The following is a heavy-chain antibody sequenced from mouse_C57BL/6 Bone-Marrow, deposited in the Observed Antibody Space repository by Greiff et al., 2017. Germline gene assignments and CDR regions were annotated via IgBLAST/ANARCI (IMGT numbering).Heavy chain of an antibody. D-gene: IGHD2-3*01. CDR3: TREYDVYYETDAFAY. V-gene: IGHV5-9-1*02. Sequence: EVKLMESGEGLVKPGGSLKLSCAASGFTFSSYAMSWVRQTPEKRLEWVAYISSGGDYIYYADTVKGRFTISRDNARNTLYLQMSSLKSEDTAMYYCTREYDVYYETDAFAYWGQGTLVTVSA. CDR1: GFTFSSYA. CDR2: ISSGGDYI. J-gene: IGHJ3*01.